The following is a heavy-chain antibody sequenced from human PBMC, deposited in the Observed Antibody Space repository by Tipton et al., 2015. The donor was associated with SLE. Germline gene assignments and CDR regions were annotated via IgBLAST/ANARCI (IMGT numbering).Heavy chain of an antibody. CDR2: VYISGDT. CDR1: GGSISRGSYF. J-gene: IGHJ6*02. D-gene: IGHD3-3*02. CDR3: ARTAVLAAIMMDV. Sequence: TLSLTCTVSGGSISRGSYFWTWIRQPAGKGLEWIGRVYISGDTNYNPSLKSRVTISVDTSKNQFTLKLSSVTAADTAVYYRARTAVLAAIMMDVWGQGTTVTVSS. V-gene: IGHV4-61*02.